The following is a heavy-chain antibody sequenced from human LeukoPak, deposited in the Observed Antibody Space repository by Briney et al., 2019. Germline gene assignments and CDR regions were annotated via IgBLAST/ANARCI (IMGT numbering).Heavy chain of an antibody. CDR3: ARHAGFLEWLLADNWFDP. D-gene: IGHD3-3*01. Sequence: SETLSLTCTVSGGSISSSSYYWGWIRQPPGKGLEWIGSLYYSGSTYYNPSLKSRVTISVDTSKNQFSLKLSSVTAADTAVYYCARHAGFLEWLLADNWFDPWGQGTLVTVSS. J-gene: IGHJ5*02. CDR2: LYYSGST. CDR1: GGSISSSSYY. V-gene: IGHV4-39*01.